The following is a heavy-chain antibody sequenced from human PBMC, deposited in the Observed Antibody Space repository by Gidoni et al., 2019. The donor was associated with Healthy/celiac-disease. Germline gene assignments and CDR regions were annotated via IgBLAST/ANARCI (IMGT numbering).Heavy chain of an antibody. Sequence: QVQLVQSGAEVKKPGSSVKVSCKASGGTFSSYAISWGRQAPGQGLEWMGGIIPIFGTANYAQKFQGRVTITADKSTSTAYMELSSLRSEDTAVYYCASIYQGSGSYSYYFDYWGQGTLVTVSS. CDR1: GGTFSSYA. D-gene: IGHD3-10*01. CDR3: ASIYQGSGSYSYYFDY. CDR2: IIPIFGTA. V-gene: IGHV1-69*06. J-gene: IGHJ4*02.